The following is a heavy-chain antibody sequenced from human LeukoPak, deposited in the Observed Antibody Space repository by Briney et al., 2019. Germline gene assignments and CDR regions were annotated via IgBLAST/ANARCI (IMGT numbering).Heavy chain of an antibody. CDR1: GGSFSGYY. CDR3: ARRITMVRWFDP. V-gene: IGHV4-34*01. Sequence: SETLSLTCAVYGGSFSGYYWSWIRQPPGKGLEWIGEINHSGSTNYNPSLKSRVTISVDTSKNQFSLKLSSVTAADTAVYYCARRITMVRWFDPWGQGTLVTVSP. CDR2: INHSGST. J-gene: IGHJ5*02. D-gene: IGHD3-10*01.